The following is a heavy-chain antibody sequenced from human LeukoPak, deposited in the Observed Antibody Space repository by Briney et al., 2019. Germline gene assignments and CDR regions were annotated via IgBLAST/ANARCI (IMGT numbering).Heavy chain of an antibody. CDR1: GFTVSSNY. CDR2: IYSGGST. V-gene: IGHV3-53*01. D-gene: IGHD2-8*02. J-gene: IGHJ6*02. Sequence: PGGSLRLSCAASGFTVSSNYMSWVRQAPGKGLEWVSVIYSGGSTYYVDSVKGRFTISRDNSKNTLFLQMNSLRAEDTAVYYCAKDRNTGYGMDVWGQGTTVTVS. CDR3: AKDRNTGYGMDV.